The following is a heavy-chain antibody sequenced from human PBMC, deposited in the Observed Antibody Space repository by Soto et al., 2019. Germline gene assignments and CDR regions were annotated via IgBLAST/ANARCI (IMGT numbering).Heavy chain of an antibody. J-gene: IGHJ4*02. V-gene: IGHV4-30-4*01. D-gene: IGHD2-21*01. CDR2: IYCSGTT. CDR1: NVPISSADYY. Sequence: SETLSLTCSVSNVPISSADYYWSWIRQPPGKGLEWIGYIYCSGTTYYNPSLRGRVTISVDTLKNQFSLNMYSVTATDTAVYFCARRTSSGAIADWGQGKMVTVSS. CDR3: ARRTSSGAIAD.